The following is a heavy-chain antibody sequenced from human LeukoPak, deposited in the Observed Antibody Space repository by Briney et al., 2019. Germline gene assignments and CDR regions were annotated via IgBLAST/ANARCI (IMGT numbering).Heavy chain of an antibody. Sequence: PGGSLRLSCATSGFTFSDYYMSWIRRAPGKGLEWVSYMSSSDSTIYYADSVKGRFTISRDNAKNSLHLQMNSLRAEDTAVYYCPRDTGLAGPCDYWGQGTLVTVSS. CDR1: GFTFSDYY. V-gene: IGHV3-11*01. J-gene: IGHJ4*02. CDR2: MSSSDSTI. CDR3: PRDTGLAGPCDY.